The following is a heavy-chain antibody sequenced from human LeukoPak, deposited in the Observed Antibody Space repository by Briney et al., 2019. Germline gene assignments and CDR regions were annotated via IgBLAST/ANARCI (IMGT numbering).Heavy chain of an antibody. CDR2: TSGSGGST. CDR3: AKSALYSSSWYPAFDY. J-gene: IGHJ4*02. Sequence: SLSPSSAVSRFTSSSNGIGWVRPVHKNGREWDSGTSGSGGSTYYADSVKGRFTMSRDNSKSTLYLEMNSLRAEDTAVYYCAKSALYSSSWYPAFDYWGQGTLVTVSS. CDR1: RFTSSSNG. V-gene: IGHV3-23*01. D-gene: IGHD6-13*01.